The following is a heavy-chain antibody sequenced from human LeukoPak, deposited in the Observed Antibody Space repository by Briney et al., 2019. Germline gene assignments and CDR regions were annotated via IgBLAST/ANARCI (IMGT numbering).Heavy chain of an antibody. CDR1: GGSISSYY. V-gene: IGHV4-59*01. Sequence: SETLSLTCTVSGGSISSYYWSWIRQPPGKGLEWIGYIYYSGSTNYNPSLKSRVTISVDTSKNQFSLKLSSVTAADTAVYYCARDGAGYNQFDIWGQGTMVTVSS. D-gene: IGHD5-24*01. J-gene: IGHJ3*02. CDR2: IYYSGST. CDR3: ARDGAGYNQFDI.